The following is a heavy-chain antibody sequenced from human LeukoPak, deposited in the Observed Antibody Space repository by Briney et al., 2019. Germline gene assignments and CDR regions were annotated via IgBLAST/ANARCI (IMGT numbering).Heavy chain of an antibody. Sequence: SETLSLTCTVSGGSITNCYWSWIRQSPGKGLEWIGYIYYNGNTNYNPSLKSRVTISVGTSKNQFSLNLSSVTAADTAVYYCARDAGPFGDFLFDYWGQGTLVTVSS. CDR3: ARDAGPFGDFLFDY. D-gene: IGHD4-17*01. J-gene: IGHJ4*02. CDR2: IYYNGNT. V-gene: IGHV4-59*01. CDR1: GGSITNCY.